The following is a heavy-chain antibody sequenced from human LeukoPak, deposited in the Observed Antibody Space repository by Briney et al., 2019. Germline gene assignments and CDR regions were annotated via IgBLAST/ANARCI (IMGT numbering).Heavy chain of an antibody. Sequence: SETLSLTCTVYGGSLGNYFWSWIRQPPGKGLEWIGEIKPGGITNHNPSLKSRVTISVDTSKNPFSLKLSSVTAADTAVYYCASLLKSHYYDSSGYYYGIDYWGQGTLVTVSS. D-gene: IGHD3-22*01. CDR3: ASLLKSHYYDSSGYYYGIDY. J-gene: IGHJ4*02. CDR2: IKPGGIT. V-gene: IGHV4-34*01. CDR1: GGSLGNYF.